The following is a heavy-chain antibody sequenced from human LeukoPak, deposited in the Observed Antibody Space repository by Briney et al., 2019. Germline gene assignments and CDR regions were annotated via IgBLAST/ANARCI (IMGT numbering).Heavy chain of an antibody. CDR1: GGSISSSSYY. V-gene: IGHV4-39*07. J-gene: IGHJ5*02. CDR3: ARDRDFSGWFDP. CDR2: IYYSGIT. Sequence: SETLSLTCTVSGGSISSSSYYWGWIRQPPGTGLEFIGSIYYSGITYYNPSLKSRVTISVDTSKNQFSLRLSSVTAADTAVYFCARDRDFSGWFDPWGQGTLVTVSS. D-gene: IGHD3-3*01.